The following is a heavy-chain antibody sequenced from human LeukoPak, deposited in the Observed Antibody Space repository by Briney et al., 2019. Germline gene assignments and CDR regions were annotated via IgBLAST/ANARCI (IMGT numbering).Heavy chain of an antibody. CDR1: GYNFNAYY. CDR2: INPNSGGT. V-gene: IGHV1-2*02. D-gene: IGHD3-3*01. Sequence: ASVKVSCKASGYNFNAYYMHWVRQAPGQGLEWMGWINPNSGGTNYAQKFQGRVTLTRDTSINTVYVEVNRLTSDDTVVYYCARGEWLVLGDHWGQGTPVTVSS. J-gene: IGHJ4*02. CDR3: ARGEWLVLGDH.